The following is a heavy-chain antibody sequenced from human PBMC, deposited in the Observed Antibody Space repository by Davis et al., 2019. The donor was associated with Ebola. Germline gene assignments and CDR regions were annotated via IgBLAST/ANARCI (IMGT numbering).Heavy chain of an antibody. J-gene: IGHJ3*02. Sequence: GESLKISCAASGFTFSSYDMHWVRQAPGKGLESVAVLSFDGSDKNYADSVEGRFTISRDNSRNTLYLQMNSLRAEDTAVYYCARGHDILTGFPHDAFDIWGQGTKVTVSS. CDR1: GFTFSSYD. V-gene: IGHV3-30*03. D-gene: IGHD3-9*01. CDR2: LSFDGSDK. CDR3: ARGHDILTGFPHDAFDI.